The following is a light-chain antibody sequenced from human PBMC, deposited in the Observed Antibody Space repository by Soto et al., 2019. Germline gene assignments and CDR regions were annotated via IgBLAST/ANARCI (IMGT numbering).Light chain of an antibody. CDR2: GNS. Sequence: QAVVTQPPSVSGAPGQRVTISCSGSSSNIGAGYEVHWYQQLPGTAPKLLIYGNSNQPSGVPDRFSGSKSGTSASLAITGLQAEDEADYYCQSYDSSLSGYVFGTGTKLTVL. V-gene: IGLV1-40*01. J-gene: IGLJ1*01. CDR1: SSNIGAGYE. CDR3: QSYDSSLSGYV.